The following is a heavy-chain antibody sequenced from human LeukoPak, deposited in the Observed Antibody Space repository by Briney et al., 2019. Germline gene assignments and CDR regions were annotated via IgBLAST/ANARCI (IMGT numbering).Heavy chain of an antibody. Sequence: GGSLRLSCAASGVTFSNNWMYWVRQAPGKGLEWVAVISYDGSNKYYADSVKGRFTISRDNSKNTLYLQMNSLRAEDTAVYYCAKDWGATVTYFDYWGQGTLVTVSS. V-gene: IGHV3-30*18. CDR2: ISYDGSNK. D-gene: IGHD4-17*01. CDR3: AKDWGATVTYFDY. CDR1: GVTFSNNW. J-gene: IGHJ4*02.